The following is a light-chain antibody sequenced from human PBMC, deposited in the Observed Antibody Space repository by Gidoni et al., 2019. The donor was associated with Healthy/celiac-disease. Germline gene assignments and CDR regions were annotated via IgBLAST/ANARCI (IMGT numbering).Light chain of an antibody. Sequence: DIVMTQSPDSLAVSLCERATITCKSSQSVLYSSNNKNYLAWYQQKPGQPPKLLIYWASTRESGVPDRFSGSGSGTDFTLTISSLQAEDVAVYYCQQYYSTPYTFGQXTKLEIK. J-gene: IGKJ2*01. CDR1: QSVLYSSNNKNY. CDR3: QQYYSTPYT. V-gene: IGKV4-1*01. CDR2: WAS.